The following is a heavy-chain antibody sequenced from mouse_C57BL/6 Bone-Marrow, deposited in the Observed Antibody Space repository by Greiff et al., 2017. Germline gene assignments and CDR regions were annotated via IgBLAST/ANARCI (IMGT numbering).Heavy chain of an antibody. D-gene: IGHD2-3*01. J-gene: IGHJ1*03. CDR1: GFTFSSYA. Sequence: EVKLMESGGGLVKPGGSLKLSCAASGFTFSSYAMSWVRQTPEKRLEWVATISDGGSYTYYPDNVKGRFTISRDNAKNNLYLQMSHLKSEDTAMYYCAREVDGYHWYFDVWGTGTTVTVSS. V-gene: IGHV5-4*01. CDR2: ISDGGSYT. CDR3: AREVDGYHWYFDV.